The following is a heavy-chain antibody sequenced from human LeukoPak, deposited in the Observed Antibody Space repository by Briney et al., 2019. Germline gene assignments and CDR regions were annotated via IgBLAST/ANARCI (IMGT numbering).Heavy chain of an antibody. J-gene: IGHJ4*02. V-gene: IGHV4-59*01. CDR1: GGSISRYY. D-gene: IGHD3-22*01. CDR3: ASWPPIYYYDSSAKAGNDY. Sequence: SETLSLTCTVSGGSISRYYWSWIRQPPGKGLEWIGYIYYSGSTNYNPSLKSRVTISVDTSKNQFSLKLSSVTAADTAVYYCASWPPIYYYDSSAKAGNDYWGQGTLVTVSS. CDR2: IYYSGST.